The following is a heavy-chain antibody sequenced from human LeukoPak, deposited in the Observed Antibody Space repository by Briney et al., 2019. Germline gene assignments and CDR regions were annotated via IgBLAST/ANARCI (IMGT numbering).Heavy chain of an antibody. CDR3: ASRIGVPGYAEYFQD. V-gene: IGHV3-23*01. Sequence: GGSLILSCAASGFTFGSYAMSWVRQAPGKGLEWVSAISGSGGSTYYADSVKGRFTISRDNSKNTLYLQMNSLRAEDTAVYYCASRIGVPGYAEYFQDWGQGTLVTVSS. CDR1: GFTFGSYA. D-gene: IGHD6-13*01. CDR2: ISGSGGST. J-gene: IGHJ1*01.